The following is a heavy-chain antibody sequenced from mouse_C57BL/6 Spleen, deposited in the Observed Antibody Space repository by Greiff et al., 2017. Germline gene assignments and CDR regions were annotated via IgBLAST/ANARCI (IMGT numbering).Heavy chain of an antibody. V-gene: IGHV14-2*01. CDR1: GFNIKDYY. Sequence: EVKLVESGAELVKPGASVKLSCTASGFNIKDYYMHWVKQRTEQGLEWIGRIDPEGGETKYAPKFQGKATITADTSSNTAYLQLSSLTSEDTTVYYCAREWLLQCDYWGQGTTLTVSS. CDR3: AREWLLQCDY. D-gene: IGHD2-3*01. J-gene: IGHJ2*01. CDR2: IDPEGGET.